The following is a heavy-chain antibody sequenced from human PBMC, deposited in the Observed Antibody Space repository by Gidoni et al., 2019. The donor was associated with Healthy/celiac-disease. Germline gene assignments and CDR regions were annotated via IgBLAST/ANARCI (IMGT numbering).Heavy chain of an antibody. CDR2: IKQDGSEK. CDR1: EFTFSSYW. V-gene: IGHV3-7*05. CDR3: ARGGPGIADDYFDY. D-gene: IGHD2-15*01. Sequence: EVHLVGSGGGWVQPGGSLRLSCAASEFTFSSYWMSWVRQAPGKGLEWVANIKQDGSEKYYVDSVKGRFTISRDNAKNSLYLKMNSLRAEDTAVYYCARGGPGIADDYFDYWGQGTLVTVSS. J-gene: IGHJ4*02.